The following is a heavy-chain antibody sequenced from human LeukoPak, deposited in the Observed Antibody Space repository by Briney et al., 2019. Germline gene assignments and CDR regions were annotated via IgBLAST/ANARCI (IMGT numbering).Heavy chain of an antibody. CDR1: GYSISSGYY. D-gene: IGHD2-2*01. J-gene: IGHJ4*02. Sequence: SETLSLTCAVSGYSISSGYYWGWIRQPPGKGLEWIGSIYHSGSTYYNPPLKSRVTISVDTSKNQFSLKLSSVTAADTAVYYCARVSVPAATSVYFDYWGQGTLVTVSS. V-gene: IGHV4-38-2*01. CDR2: IYHSGST. CDR3: ARVSVPAATSVYFDY.